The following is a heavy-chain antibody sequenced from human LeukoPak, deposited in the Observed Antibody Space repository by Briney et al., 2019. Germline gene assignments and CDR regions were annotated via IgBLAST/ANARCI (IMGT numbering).Heavy chain of an antibody. CDR2: VDPSDSYT. Sequence: GESLKISCKGSGYSFTSYWIGWVRQMPGKGLEWMGRVDPSDSYTNYSPSFQGHVTVSADKSISAAYLQWSSLKASDTAMCYCARGARRGYAHDYWGQGTLVTVSS. J-gene: IGHJ4*02. CDR1: GYSFTSYW. V-gene: IGHV5-10-1*01. CDR3: ARGARRGYAHDY. D-gene: IGHD5-12*01.